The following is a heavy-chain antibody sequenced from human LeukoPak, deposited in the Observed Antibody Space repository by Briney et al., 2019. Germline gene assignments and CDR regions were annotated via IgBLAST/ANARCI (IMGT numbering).Heavy chain of an antibody. Sequence: GESLKISCKGSVYSFTSYWIGWVRQMPGKGLEWMGIIYPGDSDTRYSPSFQGQVTISADKSISTAYLQWSSLNASDTAMYYCARKIQAVAGLDAFDIWGQGTMVTVSS. CDR2: IYPGDSDT. V-gene: IGHV5-51*06. D-gene: IGHD6-19*01. J-gene: IGHJ3*02. CDR3: ARKIQAVAGLDAFDI. CDR1: VYSFTSYW.